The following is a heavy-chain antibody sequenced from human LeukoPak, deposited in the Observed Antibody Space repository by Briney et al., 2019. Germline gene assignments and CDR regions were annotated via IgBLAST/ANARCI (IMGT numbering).Heavy chain of an antibody. Sequence: GGSLRLSCATSGFSFTDYPMNWVRQAPGKGLEWISNIRTTAEGAKYAYYADSVKGRVTISRDDVKHTLYLHMNSLRAEDTAVYYCARMAAGGDYWGQGTLVTVSS. J-gene: IGHJ4*02. CDR2: IRTTAEGAKYA. D-gene: IGHD6-13*01. CDR1: GFSFTDYP. CDR3: ARMAAGGDY. V-gene: IGHV3-48*01.